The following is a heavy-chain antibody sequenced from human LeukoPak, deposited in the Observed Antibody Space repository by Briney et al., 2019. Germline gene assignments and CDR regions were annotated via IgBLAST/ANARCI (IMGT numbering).Heavy chain of an antibody. D-gene: IGHD2-21*02. J-gene: IGHJ4*02. CDR2: ISYDGTNK. Sequence: GGSLRLSCAASGITFSSYGMHWVRQAPGKGLEWVAVISYDGTNKYYADSVKGRFTISRDNSKNTLYLQMNSLRAEDTAVYYCAKDPGVTFFDYWGQGTLVTVSS. CDR3: AKDPGVTFFDY. CDR1: GITFSSYG. V-gene: IGHV3-33*06.